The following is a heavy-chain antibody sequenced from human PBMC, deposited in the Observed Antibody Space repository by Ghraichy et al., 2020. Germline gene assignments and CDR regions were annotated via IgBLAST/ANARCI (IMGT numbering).Heavy chain of an antibody. V-gene: IGHV4-31*03. CDR3: ARGQYYYDSSGPYYFDY. J-gene: IGHJ4*02. Sequence: SETLSLTCTVSGGSISSGGYYWSWIRQHPGKGLEWIGYIYYSGSTYYNPSLKSRVTISVDTSKNQFSLKLSSVTTADTAVYYCARGQYYYDSSGPYYFDYWGQGTLVTVSS. CDR2: IYYSGST. CDR1: GGSISSGGYY. D-gene: IGHD3-22*01.